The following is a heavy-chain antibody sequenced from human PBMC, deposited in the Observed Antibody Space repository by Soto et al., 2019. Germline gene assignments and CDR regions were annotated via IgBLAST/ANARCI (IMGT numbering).Heavy chain of an antibody. V-gene: IGHV4-61*01. Sequence: SETLSLTCAVFGGSVNSGNYYWSWIRQPPGKGLEWIGEMSHSGGTQFNPSLKSRVTISVDPSKNQFSLKMSSVTAADTALYYCARVERGTATTVVDAFDIWGPGTMVTVSS. CDR1: GGSVNSGNYY. D-gene: IGHD1-1*01. CDR2: MSHSGGT. J-gene: IGHJ3*02. CDR3: ARVERGTATTVVDAFDI.